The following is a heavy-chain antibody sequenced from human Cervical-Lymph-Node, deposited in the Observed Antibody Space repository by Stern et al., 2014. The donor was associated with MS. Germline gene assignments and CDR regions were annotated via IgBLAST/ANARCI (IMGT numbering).Heavy chain of an antibody. CDR2: IYPGDSDT. CDR1: GYSFSNFW. D-gene: IGHD3-16*01. J-gene: IGHJ2*01. Sequence: VQLVESGAEVKKPGESLKISCKGSGYSFSNFWIGWVRQMPGKGLEWMGIIYPGDSDTKYSPSFQGQVTISARKSISTASLPGSSLKASDPAIYYCAKTLSGGSRYFDLWGRGTLVTVSS. CDR3: AKTLSGGSRYFDL. V-gene: IGHV5-51*03.